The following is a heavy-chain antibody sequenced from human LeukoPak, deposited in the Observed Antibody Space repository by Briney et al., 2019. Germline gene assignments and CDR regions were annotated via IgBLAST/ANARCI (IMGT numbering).Heavy chain of an antibody. CDR2: YDGSNK. V-gene: IGHV3-30-3*01. J-gene: IGHJ4*02. Sequence: GGSLRLSCAASGFTFSSYAMHWVRQAPGKGLEWVAAYDGSNKYYADSVKGRFIISRDNSKNTLYLQMNSLRTEDTAVYYCATDNEGDYYDISGPVYWGQGTLVTVSS. CDR3: ATDNEGDYYDISGPVY. CDR1: GFTFSSYA. D-gene: IGHD3-22*01.